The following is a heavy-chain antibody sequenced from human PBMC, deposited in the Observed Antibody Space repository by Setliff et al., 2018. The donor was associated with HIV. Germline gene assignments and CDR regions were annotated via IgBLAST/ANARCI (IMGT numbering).Heavy chain of an antibody. CDR1: GGSISSYC. Sequence: SETLSLTCTVSGGSISSYCWNWIRQSPGRGLEWIGFIFSSGSTKYNPSLQSRVTMSIDTSKNQFSLKLSSVTAAGTALYYCARHPIYCGDCYSSGGMGPADYWGQGTLVTVSS. D-gene: IGHD2-21*02. J-gene: IGHJ4*02. CDR3: ARHPIYCGDCYSSGGMGPADY. CDR2: IFSSGST. V-gene: IGHV4-59*08.